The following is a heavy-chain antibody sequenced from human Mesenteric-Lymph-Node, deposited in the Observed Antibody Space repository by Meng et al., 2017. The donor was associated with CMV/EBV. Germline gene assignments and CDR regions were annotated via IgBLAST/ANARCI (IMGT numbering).Heavy chain of an antibody. CDR3: AKDRGYSGYEGGDY. Sequence: GESLKISCAASGFTFSSYAMSWVRQAPGKGLEWVSAISSSGGSTYYADSVKGRFTISRDNSKNTLYLQINSLRAEDTAVCYCAKDRGYSGYEGGDYWGQGTLVTVSS. V-gene: IGHV3-23*01. D-gene: IGHD5-12*01. CDR2: ISSSGGST. J-gene: IGHJ4*02. CDR1: GFTFSSYA.